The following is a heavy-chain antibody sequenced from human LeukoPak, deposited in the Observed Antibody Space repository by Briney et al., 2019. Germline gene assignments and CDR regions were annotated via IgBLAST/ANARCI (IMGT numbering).Heavy chain of an antibody. CDR1: GGTFSSYA. V-gene: IGHV1-69*01. J-gene: IGHJ4*02. CDR3: ARVEYYDILTVYAGIDY. Sequence: SVKVSCKASGGTFSSYAISWVRQAPGQGLEWMGGIIPIFGTANYAQKFQGRVTITADESTSTAYMELSSLRSEDTAVYYCARVEYYDILTVYAGIDYWGQGTLVTVSS. CDR2: IIPIFGTA. D-gene: IGHD3-9*01.